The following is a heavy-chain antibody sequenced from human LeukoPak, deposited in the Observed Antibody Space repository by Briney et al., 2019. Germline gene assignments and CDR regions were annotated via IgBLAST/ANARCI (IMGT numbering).Heavy chain of an antibody. CDR1: GYTFTSYG. CDR3: ARDLCRSGYDYNWFDP. CDR2: ISAYNGNT. D-gene: IGHD5-12*01. Sequence: ASVKVSCKASGYTFTSYGISWVRQAPGQGLEWMGWISAYNGNTNYAQKLQGRVTMTSDTSTSTAYMELRSLRSDDTAVYYCARDLCRSGYDYNWFDPWGQGTLVTVSS. V-gene: IGHV1-18*01. J-gene: IGHJ5*02.